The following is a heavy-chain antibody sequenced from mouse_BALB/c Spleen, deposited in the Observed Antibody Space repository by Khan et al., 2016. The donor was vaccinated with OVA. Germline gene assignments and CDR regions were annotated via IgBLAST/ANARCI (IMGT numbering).Heavy chain of an antibody. CDR2: ISSGGDNT. V-gene: IGHV5-9*03. D-gene: IGHD1-1*02. CDR3: ARSNYGPFVY. Sequence: EVELVESGGGLVKPGGSLKLSCAASGFTFSSFTMSWVRQTPEKRLEWVASISSGGDNTYYPDSVKGRFTISRDNAKNNLYLQMSSLRSEDTALYYCARSNYGPFVYWGQGTPVTVSA. CDR1: GFTFSSFT. J-gene: IGHJ3*01.